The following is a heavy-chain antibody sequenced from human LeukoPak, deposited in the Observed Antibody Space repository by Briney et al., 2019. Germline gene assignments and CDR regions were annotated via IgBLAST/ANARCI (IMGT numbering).Heavy chain of an antibody. V-gene: IGHV1-18*01. CDR2: ISAYNGDT. J-gene: IGHJ4*02. D-gene: IGHD5-12*01. CDR3: ARDPRGYAFYFDY. Sequence: ASVNVSCKASGYTFANYGLSWVRQAPGQGLEWMGWISAYNGDTNYAQNLQDRVSMTTDTSTSTAYMELRSLTSDDTAVYYCARDPRGYAFYFDYWGQGTLVTVSS. CDR1: GYTFANYG.